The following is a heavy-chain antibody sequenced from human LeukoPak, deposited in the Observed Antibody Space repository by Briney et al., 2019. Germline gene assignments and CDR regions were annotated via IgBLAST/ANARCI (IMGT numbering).Heavy chain of an antibody. CDR2: IYYSGGT. CDR3: ARHERNGGYYDY. D-gene: IGHD3-22*01. V-gene: IGHV4-59*08. Sequence: SETLSLTSTVAGGSISSYFWSWIRQPPGKGLEGIGYIYYSGGTDYNPSLKSRVTISVDTSKNQFSLQLSSVTAADTAVFYCARHERNGGYYDYWGQGTLVTVSS. CDR1: GGSISSYF. J-gene: IGHJ4*02.